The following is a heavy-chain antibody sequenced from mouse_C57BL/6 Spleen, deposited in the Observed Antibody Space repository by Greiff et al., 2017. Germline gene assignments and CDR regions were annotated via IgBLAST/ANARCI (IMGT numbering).Heavy chain of an antibody. V-gene: IGHV1-80*01. CDR3: GRQVATGVAPHMDY. Sequence: VHVQQSGAELVKPGASVKISCKASGYAFSSYWMNWVKQRPGEGLEWIGQIYPGDGDTNYNGKFKGKATLTADTSSSTAYMQLSSLTSEDSAVYFYGRQVATGVAPHMDYWGQGTTLTVSS. J-gene: IGHJ2*01. D-gene: IGHD1-1*01. CDR1: GYAFSSYW. CDR2: IYPGDGDT.